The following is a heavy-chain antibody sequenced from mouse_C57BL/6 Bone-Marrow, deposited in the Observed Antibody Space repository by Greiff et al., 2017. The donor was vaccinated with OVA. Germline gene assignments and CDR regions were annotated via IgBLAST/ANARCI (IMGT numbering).Heavy chain of an antibody. CDR3: VRHDVYWYFDV. V-gene: IGHV10-1*01. J-gene: IGHJ1*03. Sequence: EVMLVESGGGLVQPKGSLKLSCAASGFSFNTYAMNWVRQAPGKGLEWVARIRSKSNNYATYYADSVKDRFTISRDDSESMLYLQMNNLKTEDTAVYYCVRHDVYWYFDVWGTGTTVTVSS. D-gene: IGHD2-3*01. CDR2: IRSKSNNYAT. CDR1: GFSFNTYA.